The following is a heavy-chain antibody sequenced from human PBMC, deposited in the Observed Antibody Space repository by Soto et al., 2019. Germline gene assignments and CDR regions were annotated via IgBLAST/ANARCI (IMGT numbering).Heavy chain of an antibody. V-gene: IGHV5-51*07. D-gene: IGHD3-10*01. Sequence: PGESLKISCQGSGYTFTNYWVGWVHQSPGKGLEWMGVIYPGDSDTKYSPSFQGQVTMSVDNSISTAYLQWRSLRASDTAIYCCARHVLNMDRGPLDPWGQGTLVTVSS. CDR3: ARHVLNMDRGPLDP. J-gene: IGHJ5*02. CDR1: GYTFTNYW. CDR2: IYPGDSDT.